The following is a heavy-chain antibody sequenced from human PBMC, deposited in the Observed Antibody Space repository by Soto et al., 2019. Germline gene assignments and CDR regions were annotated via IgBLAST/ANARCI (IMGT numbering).Heavy chain of an antibody. V-gene: IGHV3-30*18. CDR3: AKGGWYTSSSRSDC. CDR1: GFTLSGVA. J-gene: IGHJ4*02. D-gene: IGHD6-6*01. CDR2: MSYDGRNQ. Sequence: QVQLVESGGGVVQPGTSLRLSCSASGFTLSGVAMHWVRQAPGKGLEWVAVMSYDGRNQYYADSVKGRFTVSRDRSKSTLYLQMNSLRTEDAAVYYCAKGGWYTSSSRSDCWGQGTLVTVS.